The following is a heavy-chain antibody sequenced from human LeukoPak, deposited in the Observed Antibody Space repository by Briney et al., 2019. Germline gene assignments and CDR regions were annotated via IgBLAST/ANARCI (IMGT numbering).Heavy chain of an antibody. CDR1: GRSLSGSY. CDR3: AKDAPYHTDY. J-gene: IGHJ4*02. V-gene: IGHV4-34*01. Sequence: KLSETLSLACTVSGRSLSGSYWSWIRQPPGKGLEWIGEINESGRTNYHPSFRSRATISLDTSKNDFSLKLTSVTAADTAVYYCAKDAPYHTDYWGPGTLVTVSS. CDR2: INESGRT.